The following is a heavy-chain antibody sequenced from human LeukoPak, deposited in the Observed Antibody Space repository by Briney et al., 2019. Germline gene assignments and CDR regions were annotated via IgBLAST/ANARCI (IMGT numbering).Heavy chain of an antibody. CDR3: AREGYYYDSSGYPLVTSY. J-gene: IGHJ4*02. CDR2: IYTSGNT. V-gene: IGHV4-61*02. D-gene: IGHD3-22*01. CDR1: GGSISNGTYY. Sequence: KSSETLSLTCTVSGGSISNGTYYWSWIRQPAGKGLEWIGRIYTSGNTNYNPSLKSRVTISGDTSKNQFSLRLSSVTAADTAEYYCAREGYYYDSSGYPLVTSYWGQETLVTVSS.